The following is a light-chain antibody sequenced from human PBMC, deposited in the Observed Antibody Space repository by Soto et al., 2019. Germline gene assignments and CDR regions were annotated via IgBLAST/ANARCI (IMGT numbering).Light chain of an antibody. J-gene: IGKJ1*01. CDR3: QQYINWT. Sequence: DIVMTQSPATLSVSPGERATLSCRASQSIRSDLAWYQQKPGQAPRLLMYGASIRATGIPARFTGSGSGTDFTLTISSLQSEDLAIYYCQQYINWTFGQGTKVDIK. V-gene: IGKV3-15*01. CDR1: QSIRSD. CDR2: GAS.